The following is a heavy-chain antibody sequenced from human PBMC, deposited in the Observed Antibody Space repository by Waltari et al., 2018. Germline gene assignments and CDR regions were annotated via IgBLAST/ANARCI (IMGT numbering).Heavy chain of an antibody. CDR3: ATGGHYGDYVGFDY. J-gene: IGHJ4*02. CDR1: GYTFTDYY. Sequence: EVQLVQSGAEVKKPGATVKLSCKASGYTFTDYYMHWVQQAPGKGLEWMGRVDPEDGETIYAEKFQGRVTITADTSTDTAYMELSSLRSEDTAVYYCATGGHYGDYVGFDYWGQGTLVTVSS. V-gene: IGHV1-69-2*01. D-gene: IGHD4-17*01. CDR2: VDPEDGET.